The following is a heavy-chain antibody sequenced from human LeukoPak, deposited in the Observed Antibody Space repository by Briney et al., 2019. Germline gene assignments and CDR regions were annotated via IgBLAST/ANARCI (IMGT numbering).Heavy chain of an antibody. D-gene: IGHD3-16*02. CDR3: ARLSGF. J-gene: IGHJ4*02. CDR1: GFTFSSYA. Sequence: PGGSLRLSCAASGFTFSSYAMHWVRQAPGKGLEWVAVISYDGSNKYYADSVKGRFTISRDNSKNTLYLQMNSLRAEDTAVYYCARLSGFWGQGTLVTVSS. V-gene: IGHV3-30-3*01. CDR2: ISYDGSNK.